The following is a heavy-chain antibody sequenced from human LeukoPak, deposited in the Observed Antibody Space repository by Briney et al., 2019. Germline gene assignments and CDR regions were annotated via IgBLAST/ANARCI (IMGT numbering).Heavy chain of an antibody. CDR2: ISSSGGNT. D-gene: IGHD4-23*01. CDR1: GFTFSDSA. CDR3: AKDQVYGGNTLGVFDI. Sequence: GGSLRLSCAASGFTFSDSAMTWVRQVPGKGLEWVSLISSSGGNTYYADSVKGRFTISRDNSKNTLSLQMNSLRVEDTAIYYCAKDQVYGGNTLGVFDIWGQGTMVTVSS. V-gene: IGHV3-23*01. J-gene: IGHJ3*02.